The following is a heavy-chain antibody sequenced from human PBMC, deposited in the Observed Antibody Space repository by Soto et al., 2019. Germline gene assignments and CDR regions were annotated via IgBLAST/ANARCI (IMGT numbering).Heavy chain of an antibody. J-gene: IGHJ3*02. CDR1: GFTFSSYG. V-gene: IGHV3-33*01. CDR3: ARPYCSGGSCGAFDI. D-gene: IGHD2-15*01. Sequence: GGSLRLSSAASGFTFSSYGMHWVRQSPGKGLEWVAVIWYDGSNKYYADSVKGRFTISRDNSKNTLYLQMNSLRAEDTAVYYCARPYCSGGSCGAFDIWGQGTMVTVSS. CDR2: IWYDGSNK.